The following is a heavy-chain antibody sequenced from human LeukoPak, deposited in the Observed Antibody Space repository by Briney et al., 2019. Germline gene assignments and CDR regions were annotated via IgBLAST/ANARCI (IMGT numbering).Heavy chain of an antibody. D-gene: IGHD3-10*01. CDR1: GFTFSKYA. Sequence: PGGSLRLSCAVSGFTFSKYAMTWVRQAPGKGLEWVSSISGSGDSAYFTASLKGRFTISRDNSKNSLYLQMNDLRAEDTAVYFCAKGLYGSGSSDYWGRGTLVTVSS. CDR2: ISGSGDSA. CDR3: AKGLYGSGSSDY. V-gene: IGHV3-23*01. J-gene: IGHJ4*02.